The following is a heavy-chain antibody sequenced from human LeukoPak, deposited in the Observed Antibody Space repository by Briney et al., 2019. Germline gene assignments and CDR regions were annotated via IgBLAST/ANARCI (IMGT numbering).Heavy chain of an antibody. V-gene: IGHV3-48*03. D-gene: IGHD6-13*01. Sequence: PGGSLRLSCAASGFTFSDHPMTWVRQAPGKGLQWVPYIDGSGTTIYYAESVKGRFTISRDNAKSSLYLQMNSLRAEDTALYYCARDMTITGADDYWGQGTRVTVSS. CDR1: GFTFSDHP. J-gene: IGHJ4*02. CDR3: ARDMTITGADDY. CDR2: IDGSGTTI.